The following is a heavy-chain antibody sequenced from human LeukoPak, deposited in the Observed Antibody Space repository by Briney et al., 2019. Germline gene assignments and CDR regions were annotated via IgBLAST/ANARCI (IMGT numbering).Heavy chain of an antibody. CDR2: FDPEDGET. CDR3: ATVYYYGSGSYYNPLDY. V-gene: IGHV1-24*01. J-gene: IGHJ4*02. Sequence: ASVKVSCKVSGYTLTELSIPWVRQAPGKGLGWMGGFDPEDGETIYAQKFQGRVTMTEDTSTDTAYMELSSLRCEDTAVYYCATVYYYGSGSYYNPLDYWGQGTLVTVSS. CDR1: GYTLTELS. D-gene: IGHD3-10*01.